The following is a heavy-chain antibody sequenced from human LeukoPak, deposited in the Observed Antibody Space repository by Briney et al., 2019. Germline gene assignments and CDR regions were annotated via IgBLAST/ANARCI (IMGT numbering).Heavy chain of an antibody. Sequence: ASVKVSCKASGYTFTSYYMHWVRQAPGQGLEWMGIINPSGGSTSYAQKFQGRVTMTRDTSTSTVYMELSSLRSEDTAVYYCARGTKQPSMVGYSSSWYTGGLYWGQGTLVTVSS. D-gene: IGHD6-13*01. J-gene: IGHJ4*02. V-gene: IGHV1-46*01. CDR2: INPSGGST. CDR1: GYTFTSYY. CDR3: ARGTKQPSMVGYSSSWYTGGLY.